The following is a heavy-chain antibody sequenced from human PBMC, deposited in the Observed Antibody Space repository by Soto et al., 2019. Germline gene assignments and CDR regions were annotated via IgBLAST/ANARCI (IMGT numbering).Heavy chain of an antibody. CDR2: ISSSSDNT. CDR3: AKNGYGSDVIWWSDP. CDR1: VFTFSNYA. J-gene: IGHJ5*02. V-gene: IGHV3-23*01. D-gene: IGHD5-12*01. Sequence: HPGGSMRLSCASSVFTFSNYAMSCVRQSPGTWLEWVSAISSSSDNTYYADSVKGRFTISRDNAKNTLSLQMDSLRAEDTAVYYWAKNGYGSDVIWWSDPWGQRTLVIVSS.